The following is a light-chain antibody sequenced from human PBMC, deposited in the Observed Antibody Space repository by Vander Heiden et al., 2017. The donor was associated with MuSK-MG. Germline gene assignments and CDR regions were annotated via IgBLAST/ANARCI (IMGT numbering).Light chain of an antibody. V-gene: IGLV1-44*01. CDR1: SSNIGSNT. Sequence: QSVLTQPPSASGTPGQRVTISCSGSSSNIGSNTVNWYQQLTGTAPKLLIDSNNQRPSGVPDRFSGSKSGTSASLAISGLQSEDEADYYCAAWDDSLNGVVFGGGTKLTVL. CDR3: AAWDDSLNGVV. CDR2: SNN. J-gene: IGLJ2*01.